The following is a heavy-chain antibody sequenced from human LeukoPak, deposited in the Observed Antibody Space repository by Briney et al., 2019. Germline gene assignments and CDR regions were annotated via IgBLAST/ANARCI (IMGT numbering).Heavy chain of an antibody. V-gene: IGHV1-2*02. D-gene: IGHD1-1*01. CDR1: GYTFTDYF. Sequence: ASVKVSCKASGYTFTDYFMHWVRQAPGQGLEWMGWINPNSGGTNYAQKFQGRVTMTRDTSISTAYMELSRLRSDDTAMFYCAREGIFGGNDYWGEGTLVTVSS. J-gene: IGHJ4*02. CDR2: INPNSGGT. CDR3: AREGIFGGNDY.